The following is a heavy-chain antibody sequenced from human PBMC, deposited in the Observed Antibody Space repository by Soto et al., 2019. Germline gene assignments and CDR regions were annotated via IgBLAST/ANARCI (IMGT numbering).Heavy chain of an antibody. CDR3: ATHILTGYYYYFSVDV. CDR2: INAGNGNI. J-gene: IGHJ6*03. Sequence: QVQLVQSGAEVKKPGASVKVSCKASGYTFANYAIQWVRQAPGQRLEWMGWINAGNGNIEYSQRFQGRVTITRDTSATTVYMELSSLRSEDTAVYYCATHILTGYYYYFSVDVWGKGTTVTVSS. CDR1: GYTFANYA. D-gene: IGHD3-9*01. V-gene: IGHV1-3*01.